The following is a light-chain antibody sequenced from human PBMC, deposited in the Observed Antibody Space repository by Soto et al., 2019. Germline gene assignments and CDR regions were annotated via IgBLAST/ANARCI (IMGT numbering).Light chain of an antibody. V-gene: IGLV2-14*01. CDR3: TSYTSTSTYV. CDR2: DVT. J-gene: IGLJ1*01. Sequence: QSVLTQPPSASGSLGQSVAISCTGTSSDIGGYTYVSWYQHHPGKAPRLVIYDVTNRPSGISDRFSGSKSGNTASLTISGLLAEDEADYYCTSYTSTSTYVFGTGTKLTVL. CDR1: SSDIGGYTY.